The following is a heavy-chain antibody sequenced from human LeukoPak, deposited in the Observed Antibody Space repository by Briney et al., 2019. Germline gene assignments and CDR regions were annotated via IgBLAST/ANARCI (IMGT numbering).Heavy chain of an antibody. J-gene: IGHJ4*02. D-gene: IGHD5-24*01. CDR1: GFSISIGYY. CDR3: ARHRSKWLQSSFDY. V-gene: IGHV4-38-2*02. CDR2: IYHTGTT. Sequence: SETLSLTCIVSGFSISIGYYWGWIRQPPGKGLECIGTIYHTGTTYYNPSLKSRVTISVDTSKNQFSLKLNSVTAADTAVYYCARHRSKWLQSSFDYWGQGTLVTVSS.